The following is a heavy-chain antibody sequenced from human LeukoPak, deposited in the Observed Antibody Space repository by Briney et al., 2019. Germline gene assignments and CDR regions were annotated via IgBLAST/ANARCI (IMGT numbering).Heavy chain of an antibody. CDR1: GYTFTGYY. D-gene: IGHD6-19*01. Sequence: ASVKVSCKASGYTFTGYYMHWVRQAPGQGLEWMGWINPNTGDTKYAQKFQGRVTLTVDTSISTAYMELIRLRSDDTAVYYCARGDLAVAGTFPHDYWGQGTLVTVSS. CDR2: INPNTGDT. J-gene: IGHJ4*02. V-gene: IGHV1-2*02. CDR3: ARGDLAVAGTFPHDY.